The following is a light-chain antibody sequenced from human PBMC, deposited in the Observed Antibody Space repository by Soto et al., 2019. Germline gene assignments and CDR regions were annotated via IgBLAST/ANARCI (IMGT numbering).Light chain of an antibody. CDR3: QQYNSFPYT. J-gene: IGKJ2*01. CDR1: QSISSW. CDR2: DAS. V-gene: IGKV1-5*01. Sequence: DIQMTQSPSNLSASVGDRVTITCRARQSISSWLAWYQQKPGKDPKLLIYDASYLESGVPSRFSGSGSGTEFTLTISSLQPADFATYYCQQYNSFPYTFGQGTKLEIK.